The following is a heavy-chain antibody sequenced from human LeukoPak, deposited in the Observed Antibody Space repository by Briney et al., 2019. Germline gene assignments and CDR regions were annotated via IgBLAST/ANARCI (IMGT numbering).Heavy chain of an antibody. Sequence: ASVKVSCKASGYTFTGYYMHWVRQAPGQGLEWMGWISAYNGNTNYAQKLQGRVTMTTDTSTSTAYMELRSLRSDDTAVYYCARLVAARHDAFDIWGQGTMVTVSS. CDR3: ARLVAARHDAFDI. D-gene: IGHD6-6*01. V-gene: IGHV1-18*04. J-gene: IGHJ3*02. CDR1: GYTFTGYY. CDR2: ISAYNGNT.